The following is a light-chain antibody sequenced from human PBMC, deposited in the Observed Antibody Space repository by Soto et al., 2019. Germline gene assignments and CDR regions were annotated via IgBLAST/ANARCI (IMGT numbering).Light chain of an antibody. J-gene: IGLJ1*01. CDR1: SSDVGGYNY. Sequence: QSALTQPASVSGSPGQSITISCTGTSSDVGGYNYVSWYQQHPGKAPKLMIYDVSDRTSGVSHRFSGSKSGNTASLTISGLQADDESDYSCSSYTSSNTLVFGIGTKLTVL. CDR2: DVS. CDR3: SSYTSSNTLV. V-gene: IGLV2-14*01.